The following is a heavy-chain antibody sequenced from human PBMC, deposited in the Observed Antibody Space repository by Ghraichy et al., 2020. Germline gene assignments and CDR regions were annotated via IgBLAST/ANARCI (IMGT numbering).Heavy chain of an antibody. CDR1: GFTVSINY. CDR2: IYSGGST. J-gene: IGHJ4*02. D-gene: IGHD6-13*01. CDR3: ARDVAPAGDFDY. Sequence: GGSLRLSCAASGFTVSINYMSWVRQAPGKGLEWVSVIYSGGSTYYADSVKGRFTISSDNSKNTLDLHMNSLRAEDTAVYYCARDVAPAGDFDYWGQGTLVTVSS. V-gene: IGHV3-66*02.